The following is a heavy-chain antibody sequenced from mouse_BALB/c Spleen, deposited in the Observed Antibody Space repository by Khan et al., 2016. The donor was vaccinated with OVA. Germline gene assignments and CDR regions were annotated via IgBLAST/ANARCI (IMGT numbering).Heavy chain of an antibody. Sequence: QVQLQQPGAELVKPGASVKISCTASGYTFTSFYMYWGKQRPGQGLEWIGGINPSNGDTHFYEKFKSKATLTVDKSSTTAYMQFSSLTSEDSAVYYGARSGYGNPFAYWGQGTLVTVSA. CDR3: ARSGYGNPFAY. V-gene: IGHV1S81*02. J-gene: IGHJ3*01. CDR2: INPSNGDT. D-gene: IGHD2-10*02. CDR1: GYTFTSFY.